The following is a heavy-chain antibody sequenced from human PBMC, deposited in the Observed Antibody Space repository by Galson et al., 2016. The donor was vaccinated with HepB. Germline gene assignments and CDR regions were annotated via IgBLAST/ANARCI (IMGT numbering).Heavy chain of an antibody. D-gene: IGHD2/OR15-2a*01. CDR1: SGSVSVADW. CDR2: IYQNGVT. Sequence: SETLSLTCTVSSGSVSVADWWSWVRQPPGRGLEWLGEIYQNGVTNDNKTLKSRMSISLDNSNRYFSLRMNSVTAAATAVYYCARLITQYCIASACTSHDINWFDSWGPGALVIVSS. J-gene: IGHJ5*01. CDR3: ARLITQYCIASACTSHDINWFDS. V-gene: IGHV4-4*02.